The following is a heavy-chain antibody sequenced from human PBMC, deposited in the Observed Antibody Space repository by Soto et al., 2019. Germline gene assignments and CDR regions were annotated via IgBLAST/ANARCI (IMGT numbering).Heavy chain of an antibody. CDR2: IDTSGST. D-gene: IGHD3-22*01. CDR3: ATTSKYFYDSSVLDLGAFDI. V-gene: IGHV4-4*07. Sequence: PSETLSLTCTVSRGSLSSYSWSWIRQPAGKGLDWIGRIDTSGSTNYNPSLKSRVTMSVDTSKSQFSLKLSSVTAADTAVYYCATTSKYFYDSSVLDLGAFDIWGQGTMVTVSS. CDR1: RGSLSSYS. J-gene: IGHJ3*02.